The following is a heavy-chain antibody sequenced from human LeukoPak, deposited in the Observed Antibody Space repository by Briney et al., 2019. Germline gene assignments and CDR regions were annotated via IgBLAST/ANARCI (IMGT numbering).Heavy chain of an antibody. J-gene: IGHJ3*02. CDR3: ARDSVTIDAFDI. D-gene: IGHD4-17*01. CDR1: GYTFTSYG. Sequence: ASVKVSCKASGYTFTSYGISWVRQAPGQGLEWMGWINPNSGGTNYAQKFQGRVTMTRDTSISTAYMELSSLRSEDTAVYYCARDSVTIDAFDIWGQGTMVTVSS. CDR2: INPNSGGT. V-gene: IGHV1-2*02.